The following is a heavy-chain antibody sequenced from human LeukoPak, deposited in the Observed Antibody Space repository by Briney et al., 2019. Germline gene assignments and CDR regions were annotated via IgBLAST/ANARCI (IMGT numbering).Heavy chain of an antibody. CDR3: ARSHRYSSGWYGFFD. Sequence: PSETLSLTCAVYGGSFSGYYWSWIRQPPGKGLEWIGEINHSGSTNYNPSLKSRVTISVDTSKNQFSLKLSSVTAADTAVYYCARSHRYSSGWYGFFDWGQGTLVTVSS. CDR1: GGSFSGYY. CDR2: INHSGST. D-gene: IGHD6-19*01. V-gene: IGHV4-34*01. J-gene: IGHJ4*02.